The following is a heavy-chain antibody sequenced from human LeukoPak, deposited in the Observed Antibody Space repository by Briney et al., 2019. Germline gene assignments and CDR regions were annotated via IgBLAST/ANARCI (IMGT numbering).Heavy chain of an antibody. D-gene: IGHD6-13*01. CDR1: GYTFTSYG. CDR2: ISAYNGNT. Sequence: ASVKVSCKASGYTFTSYGISRVRQAPGQGLEWMGWISAYNGNTNYAQKLQGRVTMTTDTSTSTAYMELRSLRSDDTAVYYCARDPGIAAAERGFDYWGQGTLVTVSS. J-gene: IGHJ4*02. CDR3: ARDPGIAAAERGFDY. V-gene: IGHV1-18*01.